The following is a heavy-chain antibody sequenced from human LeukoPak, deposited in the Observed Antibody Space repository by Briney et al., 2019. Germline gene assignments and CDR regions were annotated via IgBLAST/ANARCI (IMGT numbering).Heavy chain of an antibody. CDR1: GFTVSDAW. Sequence: GGSLRLSCATSGFTVSDAWMSWVRQAPGKGLEWVGRIKSKTDGGTADYAAPVKGRFTISRDDSKNTLYLQMNNLRDEDTAVYYCASGLTGGGAYWGQGTLVTVSS. D-gene: IGHD2-8*02. CDR3: ASGLTGGGAY. V-gene: IGHV3-15*01. CDR2: IKSKTDGGTA. J-gene: IGHJ4*02.